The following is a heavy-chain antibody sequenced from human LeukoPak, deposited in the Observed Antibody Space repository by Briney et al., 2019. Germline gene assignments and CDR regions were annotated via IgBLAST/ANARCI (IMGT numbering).Heavy chain of an antibody. D-gene: IGHD1-26*01. CDR2: IYYSGST. CDR3: ARGAVGARSFDY. CDR1: GGSISSSSYY. Sequence: SETLSLTCTVSGGSISSSSYYWGWIRQPPGKGLEWIGSIYYSGSTYYNPSLKSRVTISVDTSKNQFSLKLSSVTAADTAVYYCARGAVGARSFDYWGQGTLVTVSP. J-gene: IGHJ4*02. V-gene: IGHV4-39*01.